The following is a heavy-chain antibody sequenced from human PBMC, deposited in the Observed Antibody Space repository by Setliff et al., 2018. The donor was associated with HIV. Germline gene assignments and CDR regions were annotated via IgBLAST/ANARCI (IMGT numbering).Heavy chain of an antibody. D-gene: IGHD5-12*01. J-gene: IGHJ4*02. V-gene: IGHV4-38-2*01. CDR3: ARRAFNDGYKRSYFDY. Sequence: SETLSLTCAVSGFAISSGSYWGWIRQPPGKGLEWIGTIYTSGSTNYNPSLKRRVTMSVDTSKNKFSLKLSSVTAADTAVYSCARRAFNDGYKRSYFDYWGQGTLVTVSS. CDR1: GFAISSGSY. CDR2: IYTSGST.